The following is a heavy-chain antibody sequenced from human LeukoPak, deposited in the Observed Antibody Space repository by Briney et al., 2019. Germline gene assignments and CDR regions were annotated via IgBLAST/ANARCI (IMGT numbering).Heavy chain of an antibody. CDR2: IYYNGVT. CDR3: SRRDCSQTSCSYWYFDL. CDR1: GGSIIGASHY. J-gene: IGHJ2*01. D-gene: IGHD2-2*01. Sequence: SETLSPTCAVSGGSIIGASHYWGWIRQPPGKGLEWIGSIYYNGVTYYSPSLKSRVTISVDTSKNQFSLTLNAVTAADTAVYYCSRRDCSQTSCSYWYFDLWGRGTLVTVSS. V-gene: IGHV4-39*07.